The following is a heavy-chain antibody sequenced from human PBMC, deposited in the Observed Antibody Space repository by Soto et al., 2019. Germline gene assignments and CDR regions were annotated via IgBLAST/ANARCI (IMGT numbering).Heavy chain of an antibody. CDR2: IVVGSGNT. Sequence: SGKVCCKASGFTFTSSPVQWVRQARGQRLEWIGWIVVGSGNTNYAQKFQERVTITRDMSTSTSYMELSSLRSQDTAVYYCAAGRICAYFVVVYYSGMAVWRQRSTATVCS. D-gene: IGHD2-21*01. CDR3: AAGRICAYFVVVYYSGMAV. CDR1: GFTFTSSP. V-gene: IGHV1-58*01. J-gene: IGHJ6*02.